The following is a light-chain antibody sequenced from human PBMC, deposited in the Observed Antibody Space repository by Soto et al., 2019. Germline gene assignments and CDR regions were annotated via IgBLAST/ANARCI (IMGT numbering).Light chain of an antibody. CDR1: TSNIEKFY. CDR2: RDN. V-gene: IGLV1-47*01. CDR3: AAWDDSLRGVV. J-gene: IGLJ2*01. Sequence: QSVLTQPPSASVTPGQRVTISCSGSTSNIEKFYVYWYQQLPGTAPKLLVYRDNQRPSGVPDRFSGSKSGTSASLAISGLRSDDEADYYCAAWDDSLRGVVFGGGTKLTFL.